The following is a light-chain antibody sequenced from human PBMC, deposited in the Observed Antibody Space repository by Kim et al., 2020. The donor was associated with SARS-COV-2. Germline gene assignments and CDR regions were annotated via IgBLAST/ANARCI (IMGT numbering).Light chain of an antibody. Sequence: QSALTQPASVSGSPGQSITISCTGTSSDIGAYNYVAWYQQHPGKVSKVMIYDVTKRPSGVSDRFSGSKSANTASLTISGLQAEDEADYYCTSYTTSTTWVIGGGTQLTVL. V-gene: IGLV2-14*03. CDR1: SSDIGAYNY. CDR3: TSYTTSTTWV. CDR2: DVT. J-gene: IGLJ3*02.